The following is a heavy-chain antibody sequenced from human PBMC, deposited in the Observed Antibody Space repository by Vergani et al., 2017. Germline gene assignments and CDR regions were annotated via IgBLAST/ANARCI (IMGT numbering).Heavy chain of an antibody. D-gene: IGHD3-16*01. Sequence: QLQLQESGPGLVKPSETLSLTCTVSGGSISSSSYYWGWIRQPPGKGLEWMGSINYSGSTYYNPSLKSRVTISVDTCKNQFSLKLSSVTAADTAVYYCARVTYDYVWGTSGYFDLWGRGTLVTVSS. CDR3: ARVTYDYVWGTSGYFDL. CDR1: GGSISSSSYY. J-gene: IGHJ2*01. CDR2: INYSGST. V-gene: IGHV4-39*07.